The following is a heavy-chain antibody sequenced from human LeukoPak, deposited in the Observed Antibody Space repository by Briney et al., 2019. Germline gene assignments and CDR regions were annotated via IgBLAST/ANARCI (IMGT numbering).Heavy chain of an antibody. Sequence: PGGSLRLSCAASGFTFSDYYMSWIRQAPGKGLEWVSAISGSGGSTYYADSVKGRFTISRDNSKNTLYLQMNSLRAEDTAVYYCAEDYHDSSGYYYSYWGQGTLVTVSS. V-gene: IGHV3-23*01. CDR3: AEDYHDSSGYYYSY. J-gene: IGHJ4*02. D-gene: IGHD3-22*01. CDR1: GFTFSDYY. CDR2: ISGSGGST.